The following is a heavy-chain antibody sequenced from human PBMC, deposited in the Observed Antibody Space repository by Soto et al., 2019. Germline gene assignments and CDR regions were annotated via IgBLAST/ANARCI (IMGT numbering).Heavy chain of an antibody. D-gene: IGHD5-12*01. Sequence: GGSLRLSCAASGFTFSSYWMSWVRQAPGKGLEWVANIKQDGSEKYYVDSAKGRFTISRDNAKNSLYLQMNSLRAEDTAVYYCARSLYSGYDYYFDYWGQGTLVTVSS. J-gene: IGHJ4*02. CDR3: ARSLYSGYDYYFDY. CDR2: IKQDGSEK. V-gene: IGHV3-7*01. CDR1: GFTFSSYW.